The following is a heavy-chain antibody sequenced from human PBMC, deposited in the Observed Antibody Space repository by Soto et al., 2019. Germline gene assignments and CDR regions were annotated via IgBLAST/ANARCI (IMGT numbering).Heavy chain of an antibody. J-gene: IGHJ4*02. CDR1: GGSISSYY. V-gene: IGHV4-59*01. CDR2: IYYSGST. Sequence: SETLSLTCTVSGGSISSYYWSWIRQPPGKGLEWIGYIYYSGSTNYNPSLKSRVTISVDTSKNQFSLKLSSVTAADTAVYYCARGSEVGALLYYFDYWGQGTLVTVS. CDR3: ARGSEVGALLYYFDY. D-gene: IGHD1-26*01.